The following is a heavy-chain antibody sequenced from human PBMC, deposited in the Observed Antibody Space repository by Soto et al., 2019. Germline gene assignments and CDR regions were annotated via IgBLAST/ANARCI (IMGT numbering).Heavy chain of an antibody. V-gene: IGHV4-59*12. CDR3: ARGEVVVITYSDAFDI. Sequence: SETLSLTCTVSGGSISSYYWSWIRQPPGKGLEWIGYINHSGSTNYNPSLKSRVTISVDTSKNQFSLKLSSVTAADTAVYYCARGEVVVITYSDAFDIWGQGTMVTVSS. J-gene: IGHJ3*02. D-gene: IGHD3-22*01. CDR1: GGSISSYY. CDR2: INHSGST.